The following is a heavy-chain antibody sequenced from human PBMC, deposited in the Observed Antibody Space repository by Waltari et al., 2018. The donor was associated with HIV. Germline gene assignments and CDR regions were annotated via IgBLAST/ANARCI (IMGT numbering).Heavy chain of an antibody. V-gene: IGHV3-9*01. D-gene: IGHD2-2*01. Sequence: EVQLVESGGGLVQPGRSLRLSCAASGFTFADYAMHWVRHAPGKGLEWVSGISWNSGSIGYADSVKCRFTISRDNAKNSLYLQMNSLRAEDTALYYCAKDLGYCSSTSCYAGEGGDFDYWGQGTLVTVSS. CDR3: AKDLGYCSSTSCYAGEGGDFDY. CDR2: ISWNSGSI. J-gene: IGHJ4*02. CDR1: GFTFADYA.